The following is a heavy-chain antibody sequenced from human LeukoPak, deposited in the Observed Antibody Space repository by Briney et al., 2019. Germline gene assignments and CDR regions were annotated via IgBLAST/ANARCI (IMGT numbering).Heavy chain of an antibody. Sequence: SETLSLTCTVSGGSISSSSYYWGWIRQPPGKGLEWIGSIYYSGSTYYNPSLKSRATISVDTSKNQFSLKLSSVTAADTAVYYCASRRGEQQLLEDYWGQGTLVTVSS. V-gene: IGHV4-39*01. D-gene: IGHD6-13*01. CDR2: IYYSGST. J-gene: IGHJ4*02. CDR3: ASRRGEQQLLEDY. CDR1: GGSISSSSYY.